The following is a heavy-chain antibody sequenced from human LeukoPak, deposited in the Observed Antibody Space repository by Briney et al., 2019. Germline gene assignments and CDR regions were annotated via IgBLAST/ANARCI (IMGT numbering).Heavy chain of an antibody. CDR2: IYYSGST. CDR1: GGSISSSSYY. D-gene: IGHD3-22*01. V-gene: IGHV4-39*01. CDR3: ARQSHYYDMDY. J-gene: IGHJ4*02. Sequence: SETLSLTCTVSGGSISSSSYYWGWIRPPPGKGLEWIGSIYYSGSTYYNPSLKSRVTISVDTSKNQFSLKLSSVTAADTAVYYCARQSHYYDMDYWGQGTLVTVSS.